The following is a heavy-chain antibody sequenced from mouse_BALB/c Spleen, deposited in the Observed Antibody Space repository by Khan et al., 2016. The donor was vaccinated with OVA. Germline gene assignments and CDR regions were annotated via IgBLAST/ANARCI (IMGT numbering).Heavy chain of an antibody. V-gene: IGHV2-9*02. CDR2: IWAGGST. CDR1: RFSLTSYG. CDR3: ARGPIYYDYDGDYCAMDN. Sequence: QVQLKQSGPGLVAPSQSLSITCTVSRFSLTSYGVHWVRQPPGKGLEWLGVIWAGGSTNYNSALMSRLSISKDISKSQVFLKMNSLQTDDTAMSYSARGPIYYDYDGDYCAMDNWGQGTSVTVSS. D-gene: IGHD2-4*01. J-gene: IGHJ4*01.